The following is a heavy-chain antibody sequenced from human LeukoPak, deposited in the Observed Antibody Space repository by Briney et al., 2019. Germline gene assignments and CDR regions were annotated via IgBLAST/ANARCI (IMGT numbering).Heavy chain of an antibody. V-gene: IGHV3-30*02. CDR1: GFTFSNYG. J-gene: IGHJ4*02. D-gene: IGHD2/OR15-2a*01. CDR3: ALLTRSNPPFHY. Sequence: GGSVRLSCAACGFTFSNYGMQGVGQARGKGGEGVGFIRYDGTNKYYGDYVEGRFTIYRDNKKNNVDVKMNSQSAGDTAVYYCALLTRSNPPFHYWGQGTLVTVSS. CDR2: IRYDGTNK.